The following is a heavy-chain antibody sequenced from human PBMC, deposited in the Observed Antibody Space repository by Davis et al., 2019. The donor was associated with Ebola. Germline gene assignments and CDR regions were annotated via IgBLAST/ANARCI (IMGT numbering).Heavy chain of an antibody. CDR1: GFTFSSYG. D-gene: IGHD1-14*01. V-gene: IGHV3-30*18. Sequence: GGSLRLSCAASGFTFSSYGMHWVRQAPGKGLEWVAVISYDGSNKYYADSVKGRFTISRDNSKNTLYLQMNSLRAEETAVYYCAKATTPWGSYYYYMDVWGKGTTVTVSS. CDR2: ISYDGSNK. CDR3: AKATTPWGSYYYYMDV. J-gene: IGHJ6*03.